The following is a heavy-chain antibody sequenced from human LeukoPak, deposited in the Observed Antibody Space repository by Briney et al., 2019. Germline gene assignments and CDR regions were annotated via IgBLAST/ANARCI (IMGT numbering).Heavy chain of an antibody. D-gene: IGHD3-10*01. CDR1: GGSISSGGYS. CDR3: ARAFRAYGSGSYRNWFDP. V-gene: IGHV4-30-2*01. J-gene: IGHJ5*02. Sequence: PSETLSLTCAVSGGSISSGGYSWSWIRQPPGKGLEWIGYIYHSGSTYYNPSLKSRVTISVDRSKNQFSLKLSSVTAADTAVYYCARAFRAYGSGSYRNWFDPWGLGTLVTVSS. CDR2: IYHSGST.